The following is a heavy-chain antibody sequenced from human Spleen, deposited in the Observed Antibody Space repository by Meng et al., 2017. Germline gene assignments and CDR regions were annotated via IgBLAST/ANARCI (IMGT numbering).Heavy chain of an antibody. CDR1: GFTFSSYE. Sequence: GGPLRLSCAASGFTFSSYEMNWVRQAPGKGLEWVSSFIGSGGSTLYADSVRGRFTITRDNSKNTLYLQMNSLTAEDTAVYYYAKPREFFYFDYWGQGTLVTVSS. V-gene: IGHV3-23*01. J-gene: IGHJ4*02. CDR2: FIGSGGST. CDR3: AKPREFFYFDY. D-gene: IGHD3-10*01.